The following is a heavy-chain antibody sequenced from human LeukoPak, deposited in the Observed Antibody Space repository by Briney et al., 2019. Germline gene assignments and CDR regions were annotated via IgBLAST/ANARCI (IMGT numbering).Heavy chain of an antibody. CDR2: INPNSGGT. V-gene: IGHV1-2*02. CDR1: GYTFTGYY. D-gene: IGHD5-24*01. CDR3: ARVPGGYNFSVLPPRGPFYD. J-gene: IGHJ4*02. Sequence: GASVKVSCKASGYTFTGYYMHWVRQAPGQGLEWMGWINPNSGGTNYAQKLQGRVTMTRDTSISTVYMELSRLRSDDTAVYYCARVPGGYNFSVLPPRGPFYDWGKGTLVTVSS.